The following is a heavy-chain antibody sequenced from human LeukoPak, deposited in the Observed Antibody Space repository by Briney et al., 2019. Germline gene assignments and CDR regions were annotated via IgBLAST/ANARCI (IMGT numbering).Heavy chain of an antibody. CDR3: ARHSISYYDILTGYYLDY. V-gene: IGHV5-51*01. J-gene: IGHJ4*02. CDR2: IYPGDSDT. D-gene: IGHD3-9*01. CDR1: GYSFTCYW. Sequence: GESLKISCKGSGYSFTCYWIGWVRQVPGKGLKWMGIIYPGDSDTRYSPSFQGQVTISADKSISTAYLQWSSLKASDTAMYYCARHSISYYDILTGYYLDYWGQGTLVTVSS.